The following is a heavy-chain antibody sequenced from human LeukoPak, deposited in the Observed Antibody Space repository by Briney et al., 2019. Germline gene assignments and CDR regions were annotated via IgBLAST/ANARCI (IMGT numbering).Heavy chain of an antibody. Sequence: SVKVSCKASGYTFTSYAVHWLRQAPGQRPEWMGWSAADNGNTKYSQDFQGRVSITRDTSASTAYMELSSLRSDDTAVYYCARGIGYTIDYWGQGTLVTVSS. CDR1: GYTFTSYA. CDR3: ARGIGYTIDY. V-gene: IGHV1-3*02. J-gene: IGHJ4*02. D-gene: IGHD3-3*01. CDR2: SAADNGNT.